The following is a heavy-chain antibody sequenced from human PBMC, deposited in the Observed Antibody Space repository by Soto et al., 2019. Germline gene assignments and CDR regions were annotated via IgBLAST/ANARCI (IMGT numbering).Heavy chain of an antibody. Sequence: TSETLSLTCTVSGGSISSGGYYWSWIRQHPGKGLEWIGYIYYSGSTYYNPSLKSRVTISVDTSKNQFSLKLSSVTAADTAVYYCARDQGGSSDYYYYGMDVWSQGTTVTVSS. CDR1: GGSISSGGYY. D-gene: IGHD3-16*01. CDR3: ARDQGGSSDYYYYGMDV. J-gene: IGHJ6*02. CDR2: IYYSGST. V-gene: IGHV4-31*03.